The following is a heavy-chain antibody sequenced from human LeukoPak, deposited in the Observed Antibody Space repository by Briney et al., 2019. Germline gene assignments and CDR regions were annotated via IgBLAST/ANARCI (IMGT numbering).Heavy chain of an antibody. CDR2: INSDGSST. CDR3: ARDLHDYGDLLDY. J-gene: IGHJ4*02. D-gene: IGHD4-17*01. CDR1: GFTFSTYW. V-gene: IGHV3-74*01. Sequence: GGSLRLSCAASGFTFSTYWMSWVRQAPGKGLVWFSRINSDGSSTSYADSVKGRFTISRDNAKNTLYLQMNSLRAEDTAVYYCARDLHDYGDLLDYWGQGTLVTVSS.